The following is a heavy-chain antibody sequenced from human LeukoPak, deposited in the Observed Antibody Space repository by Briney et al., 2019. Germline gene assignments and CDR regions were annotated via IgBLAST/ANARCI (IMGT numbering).Heavy chain of an antibody. J-gene: IGHJ4*02. D-gene: IGHD3-3*01. V-gene: IGHV3-74*01. CDR3: VRGQTIDY. CDR2: IKSDGTGM. Sequence: PGGSLTLSCTTSGFTFSNYWMYWVRQAPGKGLMWVSRIKSDGTGMTYTDSVEGRFTISRDNAKNTLYLQMNSLRDEDTAVYYCVRGQTIDYWGQGPLVTVSS. CDR1: GFTFSNYW.